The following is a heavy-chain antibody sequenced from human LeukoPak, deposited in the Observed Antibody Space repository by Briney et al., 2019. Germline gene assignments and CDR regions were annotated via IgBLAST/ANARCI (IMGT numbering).Heavy chain of an antibody. V-gene: IGHV4-4*02. J-gene: IGHJ4*02. CDR1: GVSITAGYW. D-gene: IGHD3-10*01. Sequence: SGTLSLTCAVSGVSITAGYWWTWVRQPPGKGLEWIGEVWHTGTIFYNPSLKSRVTISMDRSKNQFSLTLTSVTDADTAMYFCVTDPDGSGINFDYWGQGTLVTVSS. CDR2: VWHTGTI. CDR3: VTDPDGSGINFDY.